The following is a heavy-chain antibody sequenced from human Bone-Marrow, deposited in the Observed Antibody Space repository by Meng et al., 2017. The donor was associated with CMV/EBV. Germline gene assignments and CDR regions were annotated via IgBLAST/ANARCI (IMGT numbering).Heavy chain of an antibody. V-gene: IGHV1-46*01. CDR2: INPSGGST. J-gene: IGHJ6*02. CDR1: GYTFTSYY. D-gene: IGHD2-2*01. CDR3: ARDCSSTTIANYYYYGMDV. Sequence: ASVKVSCKASGYTFTSYYMHWVRQAPGQGLEWMGIINPSGGSTSYAQKFQGRVTMTRDTSTSTVYMELGSLRSEDTAVYYCARDCSSTTIANYYYYGMDVWGQGTTVTVSS.